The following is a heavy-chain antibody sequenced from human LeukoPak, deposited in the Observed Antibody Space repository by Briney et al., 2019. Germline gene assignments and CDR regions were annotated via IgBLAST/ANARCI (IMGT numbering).Heavy chain of an antibody. V-gene: IGHV1-69*06. D-gene: IGHD5-12*01. CDR3: ARVSGYEGNWFDP. Sequence: ASVKVSCKASGGTFGSYAISWVRQAPGQGLEWMGGIIPIFGTANYAQKFQGRVTITADKSTSTAYMELSSLRSEDTAVYYCARVSGYEGNWFDPWGQGTLVTVSS. CDR1: GGTFGSYA. CDR2: IIPIFGTA. J-gene: IGHJ5*02.